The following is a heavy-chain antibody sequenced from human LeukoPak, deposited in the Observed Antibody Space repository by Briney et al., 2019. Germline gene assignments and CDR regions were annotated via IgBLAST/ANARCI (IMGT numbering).Heavy chain of an antibody. CDR2: ISAYNGNT. V-gene: IGHV1-18*01. D-gene: IGHD5-18*01. CDR1: GYTFTSYG. CDR3: ARGYVDAAMSLNFDY. J-gene: IGHJ4*02. Sequence: ASVKVSCKASGYTFTSYGISWVRQAPGQGLEWMGWISAYNGNTNYAQKLQGRVTLTTDTSTSTAYMELRSLGSDDTAVYYCARGYVDAAMSLNFDYWGQGTLVTVSS.